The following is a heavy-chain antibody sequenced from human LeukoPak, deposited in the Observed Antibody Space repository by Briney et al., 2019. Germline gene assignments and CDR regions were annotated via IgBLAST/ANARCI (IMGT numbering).Heavy chain of an antibody. V-gene: IGHV3-21*01. CDR3: ARDLIYGDYLHGQDY. CDR1: GFTFSSYS. D-gene: IGHD4-17*01. CDR2: ISSSSYI. Sequence: GGSLRLSCAASGFTFSSYSMNWVRQAPGKGLEWVSSISSSSYIYYADSVKGRFTISRDNAKNSLYLQMNSLRAEDTAVYYCARDLIYGDYLHGQDYWGQGTLVTVSS. J-gene: IGHJ4*02.